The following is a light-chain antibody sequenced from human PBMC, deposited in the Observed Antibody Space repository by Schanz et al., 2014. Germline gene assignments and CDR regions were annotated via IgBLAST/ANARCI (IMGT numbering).Light chain of an antibody. Sequence: QSALTQPRSVSGSPGQSVTISCTGTSSDVGGYNYVSWYQQHPGKAPQLMIHDVTKRPSGVPDRFSGSKSGNTASLTVSGLQAEDEADYYCCSYAGSTNLRFGGGTKLTVL. CDR1: SSDVGGYNY. V-gene: IGLV2-11*01. J-gene: IGLJ3*02. CDR3: CSYAGSTNLR. CDR2: DVT.